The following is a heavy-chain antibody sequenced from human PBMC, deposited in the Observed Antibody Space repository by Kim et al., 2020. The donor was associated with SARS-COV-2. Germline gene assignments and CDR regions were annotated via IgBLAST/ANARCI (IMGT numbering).Heavy chain of an antibody. D-gene: IGHD3-9*01. V-gene: IGHV3-74*01. CDR2: ISSDGSFT. J-gene: IGHJ4*02. CDR1: GFTFSHYW. Sequence: GGSLRLSCEGSGFTFSHYWMHWVRQAPGKGLVWVSRISSDGSFTGYADSVKGRFTISRDNAKNTLYLQMNSLRAEDTAVYYCAHLGFDWLLSLWGQGTVVTVPS. CDR3: AHLGFDWLLSL.